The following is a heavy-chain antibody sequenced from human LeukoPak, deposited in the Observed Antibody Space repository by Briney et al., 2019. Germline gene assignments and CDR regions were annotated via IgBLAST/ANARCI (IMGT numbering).Heavy chain of an antibody. J-gene: IGHJ6*03. D-gene: IGHD3-16*02. Sequence: ASVKVSCKASGYTFTSYDINWVRQATGQGLEWMGWMNPNSGNTGYAQKFQGRVTITRNTSISTAYMELSSLRSEDTAVYYCARLRLTYDYVWGSYRLAPNHYYMDVWGKGTTVTVSS. CDR1: GYTFTSYD. V-gene: IGHV1-8*03. CDR2: MNPNSGNT. CDR3: ARLRLTYDYVWGSYRLAPNHYYMDV.